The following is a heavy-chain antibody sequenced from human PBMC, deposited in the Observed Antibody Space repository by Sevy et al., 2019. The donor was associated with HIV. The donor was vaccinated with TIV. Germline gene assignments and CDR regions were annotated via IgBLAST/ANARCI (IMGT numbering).Heavy chain of an antibody. Sequence: SETLSLTCTVSGGSISGSYWSWIRQSAGKGLEWIGRIYPSGNTNYNPPLKSRVTMSVDTSQNHFSLKLTSVTAADTAAYYCAREDSSTWCFHFWGQGTLVTVSS. CDR1: GGSISGSY. CDR3: AREDSSTWCFHF. CDR2: IYPSGNT. J-gene: IGHJ4*02. V-gene: IGHV4-4*07. D-gene: IGHD6-13*01.